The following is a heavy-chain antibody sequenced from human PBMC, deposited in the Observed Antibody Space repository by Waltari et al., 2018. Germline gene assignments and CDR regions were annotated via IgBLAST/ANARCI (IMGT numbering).Heavy chain of an antibody. V-gene: IGHV3-33*06. J-gene: IGHJ4*02. Sequence: HWVRQAPGKGLEWVAVIWYDGSNKYYADSVKGRFTISRDNSKNTLYLQMNSLRAEDTAMYYCAKGVRTGYSSGWYHFDYWGQGTLVTVSS. CDR2: IWYDGSNK. CDR3: AKGVRTGYSSGWYHFDY. D-gene: IGHD6-19*01.